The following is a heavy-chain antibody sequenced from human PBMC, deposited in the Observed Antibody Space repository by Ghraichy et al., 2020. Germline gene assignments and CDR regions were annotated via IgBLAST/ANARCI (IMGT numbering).Heavy chain of an antibody. D-gene: IGHD3-10*01. Sequence: RGSLRLSCAASGFTFSSYAMSWVRQAPGKGLEWVSAISGSGGSTYYADSVKGRFTISRDNSKNTLYLQMNSLRAEDTAVYYCAKDRPRGYYGSGSYYKPNWFDPWGQGTLVTVSS. V-gene: IGHV3-23*01. CDR1: GFTFSSYA. J-gene: IGHJ5*02. CDR3: AKDRPRGYYGSGSYYKPNWFDP. CDR2: ISGSGGST.